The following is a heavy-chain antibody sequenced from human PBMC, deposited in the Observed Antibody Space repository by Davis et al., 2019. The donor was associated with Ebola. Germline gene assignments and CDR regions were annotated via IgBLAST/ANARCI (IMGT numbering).Heavy chain of an antibody. CDR3: AKGSLYGSRSITAGMDV. D-gene: IGHD4-17*01. CDR1: GFTFSSDA. Sequence: PGGSLRLSCAASGFTFSSDAMSWVRQAPGKGLEWVSVISATGGSTYYADSVKGRFTFSRDNSKNTLYLQMNSLRAEDTAIYYCAKGSLYGSRSITAGMDVWGQGTTVTVSS. J-gene: IGHJ6*02. V-gene: IGHV3-23*01. CDR2: ISATGGST.